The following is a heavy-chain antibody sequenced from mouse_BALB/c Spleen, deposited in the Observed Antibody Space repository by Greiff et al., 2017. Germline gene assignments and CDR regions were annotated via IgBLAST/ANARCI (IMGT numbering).Heavy chain of an antibody. CDR3: ARQLGLQNAMDY. Sequence: VQLQQSGAELVKPGASVKLSCTASGFNIKDTYMHWVKQRPEQGLEWIGRIDPANGNTKYDPKFQGKATITADTSSNTAYLQLSSLTSEDTAVYYCARQLGLQNAMDYWGQGTSVTVSS. V-gene: IGHV14-3*02. D-gene: IGHD3-1*01. CDR1: GFNIKDTY. CDR2: IDPANGNT. J-gene: IGHJ4*01.